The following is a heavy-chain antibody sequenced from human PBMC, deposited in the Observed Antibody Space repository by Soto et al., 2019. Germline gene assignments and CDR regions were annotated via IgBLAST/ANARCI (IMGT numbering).Heavy chain of an antibody. Sequence: QVQLVQSGAEVKKPGASVKVSCKASGYTFTTYFMHWVRQAPGQGLEWMGIINPSDGTATYAEKFQGRVTMTRDTSTSTVYLELRSLRSEDTADYYCARVQFASGWRYAGDDWGQGTLVTVSS. V-gene: IGHV1-46*01. J-gene: IGHJ4*02. CDR2: INPSDGTA. CDR1: GYTFTTYF. CDR3: ARVQFASGWRYAGDD. D-gene: IGHD6-19*01.